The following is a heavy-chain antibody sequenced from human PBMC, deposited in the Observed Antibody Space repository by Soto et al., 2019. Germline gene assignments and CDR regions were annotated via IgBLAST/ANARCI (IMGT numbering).Heavy chain of an antibody. CDR3: AREPIYCRGGSCSITGDAYDI. Sequence: EVQLVESGGGLVQPGGSLRLSCTASGFIVSATYVNWVRQAPGKGLEWVSVISNRGDTHYADSVRGRFSLSRDISDNTLHLQMNNLRVEDTAVYYCAREPIYCRGGSCSITGDAYDIWGQGTMVTVSS. CDR2: ISNRGDT. CDR1: GFIVSATY. J-gene: IGHJ3*02. D-gene: IGHD2-15*01. V-gene: IGHV3-66*01.